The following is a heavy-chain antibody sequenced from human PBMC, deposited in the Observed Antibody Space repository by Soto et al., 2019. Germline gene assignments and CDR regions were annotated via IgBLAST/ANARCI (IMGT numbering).Heavy chain of an antibody. Sequence: GESLKISCKGSGYSFTSYWIGRVRQMPGKGLEWMGIIYPGDSDTRYSPSFQGQVTISADKSISTAYLQWSSLKASDTAMYYCARLRGYCSSTSCPYYYYGMDVWGQGTTANVSS. CDR3: ARLRGYCSSTSCPYYYYGMDV. V-gene: IGHV5-51*01. J-gene: IGHJ6*02. D-gene: IGHD2-2*01. CDR2: IYPGDSDT. CDR1: GYSFTSYW.